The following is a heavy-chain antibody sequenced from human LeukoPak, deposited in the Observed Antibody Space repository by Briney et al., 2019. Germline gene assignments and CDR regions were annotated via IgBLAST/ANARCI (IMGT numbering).Heavy chain of an antibody. V-gene: IGHV3-23*01. J-gene: IGHJ4*02. D-gene: IGHD3-3*01. CDR1: GFTFSSYA. Sequence: GGSLRLSCAASGFTFSSYAMSWVRQAPGKGLEWVSAISGSGGSTYYADSVKGRFTISRDNSKNTLYLQMNSLRAEDTAVYYCATSVRSITIFGVAPRGYWGQGTLVTVSS. CDR2: ISGSGGST. CDR3: ATSVRSITIFGVAPRGY.